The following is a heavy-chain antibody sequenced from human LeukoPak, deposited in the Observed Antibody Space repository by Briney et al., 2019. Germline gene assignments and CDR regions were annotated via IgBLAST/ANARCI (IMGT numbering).Heavy chain of an antibody. Sequence: GGSLRLSCAASGFTFSDYAMHWVRQAPGKGLEWVAFIPFDGSNNYYADSVKGRFTISRDNSKNTLYLQMNSLTTEDTAVYYCTKHLSSGGQGTLVIVSS. CDR1: GFTFSDYA. J-gene: IGHJ4*02. CDR3: TKHLSS. CDR2: IPFDGSNN. V-gene: IGHV3-30*02. D-gene: IGHD6-19*01.